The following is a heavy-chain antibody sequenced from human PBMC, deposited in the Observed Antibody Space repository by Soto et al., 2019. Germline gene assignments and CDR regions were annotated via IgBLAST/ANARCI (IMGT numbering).Heavy chain of an antibody. J-gene: IGHJ4*02. CDR1: GXAFSGYW. Sequence: EVQLVESGGDLVQPGGSLRLSCAXSGXAFSGYWMSWVRQAPGKGLEGVANIKQDGSEKYYVDSVKGRFTISRDNAKNSLYLQMNSLRVEDTAVYYCARATSVDAYWGQGTLVTVSS. CDR3: ARATSVDAY. CDR2: IKQDGSEK. D-gene: IGHD5-12*01. V-gene: IGHV3-7*01.